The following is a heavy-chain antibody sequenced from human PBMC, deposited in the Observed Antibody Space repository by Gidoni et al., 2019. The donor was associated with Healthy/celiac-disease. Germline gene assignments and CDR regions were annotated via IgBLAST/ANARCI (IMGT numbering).Heavy chain of an antibody. Sequence: GWIRQPPGKGLEWIGSIYYSGSTYYNPSLTSRVTISVDTSKNQFSLKLSSVTAADTAVYHCARHPAVAGITPFDYWGQGTLVTVSS. V-gene: IGHV4-39*01. CDR3: ARHPAVAGITPFDY. J-gene: IGHJ4*02. D-gene: IGHD6-19*01. CDR2: IYYSGST.